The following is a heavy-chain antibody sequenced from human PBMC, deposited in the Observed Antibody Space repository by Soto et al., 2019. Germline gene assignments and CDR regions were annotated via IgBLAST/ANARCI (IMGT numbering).Heavy chain of an antibody. CDR1: GGSISSGGYS. D-gene: IGHD7-27*01. Sequence: SETLSLTCAVSGGSISSGGYSWSWIRQPPGKGLEWIGYIYHSGSTNYNPSLKSRVTISVDTSKNQFSLKLSSVTAADTAVYYCARGPSGDKVDYWGQGTLVTVSS. CDR3: ARGPSGDKVDY. J-gene: IGHJ4*02. V-gene: IGHV4-30-2*01. CDR2: IYHSGST.